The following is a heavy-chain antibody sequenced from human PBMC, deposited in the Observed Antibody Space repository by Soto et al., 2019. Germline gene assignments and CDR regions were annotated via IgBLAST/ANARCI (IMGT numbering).Heavy chain of an antibody. Sequence: SETLSLTCPVSGGSISSGDYYWSWIRQPPGKGLEWIGYIYYSGSTYYNPSLKSRVTISVGTSKNQFSLKLSSVTAADTAVYYCARDLYYYDSSGVLRYFDYWGQGTLVTVSS. CDR1: GGSISSGDYY. V-gene: IGHV4-30-4*01. D-gene: IGHD3-22*01. CDR3: ARDLYYYDSSGVLRYFDY. J-gene: IGHJ4*02. CDR2: IYYSGST.